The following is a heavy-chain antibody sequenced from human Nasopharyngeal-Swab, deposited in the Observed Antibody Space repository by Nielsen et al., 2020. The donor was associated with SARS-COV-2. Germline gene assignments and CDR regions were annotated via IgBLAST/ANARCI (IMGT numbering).Heavy chain of an antibody. J-gene: IGHJ4*02. CDR2: IYYSGST. CDR3: ARDRNFVWNGAVGLDY. V-gene: IGHV4-39*07. D-gene: IGHD1-1*01. Sequence: WIRQRPAQGLEWIGSIYYSGSTYYNPSLKSRVTISVDTSKNQFSLKLSSVTAADTAVYYCARDRNFVWNGAVGLDYWGQGTLVTVSS.